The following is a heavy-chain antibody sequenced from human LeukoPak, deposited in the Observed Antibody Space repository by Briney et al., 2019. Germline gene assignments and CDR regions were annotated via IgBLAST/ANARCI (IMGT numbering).Heavy chain of an antibody. CDR3: ARSAESSSWVEFDY. J-gene: IGHJ4*02. D-gene: IGHD6-13*01. V-gene: IGHV1-2*02. Sequence: ASVKVSCKASGYTFTSYDVNWVRQATGQGLEWMGWINPNSGGTNYAQKFQVRGTMTRDTSISTAYMELSRPRSDDTAVYYCARSAESSSWVEFDYWGQGTLVTVSS. CDR2: INPNSGGT. CDR1: GYTFTSYD.